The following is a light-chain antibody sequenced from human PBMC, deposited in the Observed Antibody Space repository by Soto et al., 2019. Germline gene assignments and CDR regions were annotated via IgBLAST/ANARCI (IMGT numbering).Light chain of an antibody. CDR1: SSDVGGYNY. CDR3: CSYAGSYTVI. V-gene: IGLV2-11*01. J-gene: IGLJ2*01. Sequence: QSALTQPRSVSGSPGQSVTISCDGTSSDVGGYNYVSWYQHHPGKAPKLMIYDVSKRPSGVPDRFSGSKSGNTASLTISGLQAEDEADYYCCSYAGSYTVIFGGGTKLTVL. CDR2: DVS.